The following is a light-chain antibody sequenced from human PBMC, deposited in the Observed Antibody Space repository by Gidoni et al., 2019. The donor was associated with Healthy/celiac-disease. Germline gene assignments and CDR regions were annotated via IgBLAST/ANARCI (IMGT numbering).Light chain of an antibody. CDR3: QQRSNWPPPIT. CDR1: QSVSSY. CDR2: DAS. V-gene: IGKV3-11*01. Sequence: EIVLTQSPATLSLSPGERATLSCRASQSVSSYLAWYKQQPGQAPRRLIYDASNRATGIPARFSGSGSGTDFTLTISNLEPEDFAVYYCQQRSNWPPPITFGQGTRLEIK. J-gene: IGKJ5*01.